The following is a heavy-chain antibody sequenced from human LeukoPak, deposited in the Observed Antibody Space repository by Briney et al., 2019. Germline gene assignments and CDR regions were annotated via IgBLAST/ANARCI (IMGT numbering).Heavy chain of an antibody. CDR3: ARLRDDVTKFDS. J-gene: IGHJ4*02. CDR1: GFTFSSYW. D-gene: IGHD2-8*01. Sequence: GGSLRLSCAVSGFTFSSYWMSWVRQAPGKGLEWVASIKQDKSQIHCVESVKGRFTISRDNAKSSLFLQMNNLRVEDTAVYYCARLRDDVTKFDSWGQGTLVTVSS. V-gene: IGHV3-7*01. CDR2: IKQDKSQI.